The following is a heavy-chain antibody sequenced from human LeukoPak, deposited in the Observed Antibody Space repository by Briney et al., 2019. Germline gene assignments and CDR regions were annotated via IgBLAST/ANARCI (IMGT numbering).Heavy chain of an antibody. Sequence: ASVKVSCKASGYTFTAYGFTWVRQAPGQGLEWMGWISTYSDNANYAQNFQGRVTMTTDTSTTTAYMELRSLRSDDTAVYYCARTTAWARTKFDYWGQGTLVTVSS. D-gene: IGHD1-14*01. V-gene: IGHV1-18*01. J-gene: IGHJ4*02. CDR2: ISTYSDNA. CDR3: ARTTAWARTKFDY. CDR1: GYTFTAYG.